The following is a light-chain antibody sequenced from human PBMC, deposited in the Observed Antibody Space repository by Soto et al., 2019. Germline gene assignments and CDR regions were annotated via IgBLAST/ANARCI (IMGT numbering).Light chain of an antibody. J-gene: IGKJ5*01. CDR3: QQSFSTPT. V-gene: IGKV1-39*01. Sequence: DIHMTQSPCSLSTSLGDTVTTTSRASQRIDIYLNWYRQKPGTAPELLIYSASSLQSGVPSRFSGSGSGTDFTLTITSLQPEDFATYYCQQSFSTPTFGQGPVWRL. CDR2: SAS. CDR1: QRIDIY.